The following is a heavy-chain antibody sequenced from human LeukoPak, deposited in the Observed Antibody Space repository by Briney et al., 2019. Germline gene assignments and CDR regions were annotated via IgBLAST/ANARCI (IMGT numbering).Heavy chain of an antibody. D-gene: IGHD5-18*01. CDR1: GFTLSSYA. CDR2: ISYDGSNK. V-gene: IGHV3-30*18. Sequence: GGSLRLSCAASGFTLSSYAMNWVRQAPGKGLEWVAVISYDGSNKYYADSVKGRFTISRDNSKNTLYLQMNSLRAEDTAVYYCAKDRAYGRYGYGSYYFDYWGQGTLVTVSS. CDR3: AKDRAYGRYGYGSYYFDY. J-gene: IGHJ4*02.